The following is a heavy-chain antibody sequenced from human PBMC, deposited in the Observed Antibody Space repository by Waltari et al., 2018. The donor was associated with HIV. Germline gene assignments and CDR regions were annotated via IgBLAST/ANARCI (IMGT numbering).Heavy chain of an antibody. V-gene: IGHV3-21*02. J-gene: IGHJ4*02. Sequence: VELVASGGGLFLPGQSLRLSCHASGIAFALFTMKWVRQAPGRGLEWVASISRASYFSYYADAWKGRISISRDNAKKSLVLQINSLTADDTGLYFCVRDRTSMTTGDFDSWGQGVPVIVSS. D-gene: IGHD1-1*01. CDR2: ISRASYFS. CDR1: GIAFALFT. CDR3: VRDRTSMTTGDFDS.